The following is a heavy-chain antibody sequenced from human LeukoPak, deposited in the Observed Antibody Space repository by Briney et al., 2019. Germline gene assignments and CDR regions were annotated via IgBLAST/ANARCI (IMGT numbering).Heavy chain of an antibody. CDR2: ISGSGGST. D-gene: IGHD3-10*01. Sequence: GGSLRLSCAASGFTFSSYAMGWVRQAPGKGLEWVSAISGSGGSTYYADSVKGRFTISRDNSKDTLYLQMNSPRAEDTAVYYCAKVLPGVTKGPFDYWGQGTLVTVSS. CDR1: GFTFSSYA. J-gene: IGHJ4*02. CDR3: AKVLPGVTKGPFDY. V-gene: IGHV3-23*01.